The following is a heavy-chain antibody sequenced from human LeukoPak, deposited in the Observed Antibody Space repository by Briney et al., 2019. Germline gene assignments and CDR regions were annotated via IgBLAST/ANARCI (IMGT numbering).Heavy chain of an antibody. J-gene: IGHJ4*02. Sequence: SETLSLTCPVSGGSVSSSRYYWGWIRQPPGKGLEWIGSIYYTGSTYYKPSLKSRVTISVDASKNQISLKLSSVTAADTAVYYCARDHGYSSGWSDYWGQGTLVTVSS. V-gene: IGHV4-39*02. CDR3: ARDHGYSSGWSDY. CDR1: GGSVSSSRYY. D-gene: IGHD6-19*01. CDR2: IYYTGST.